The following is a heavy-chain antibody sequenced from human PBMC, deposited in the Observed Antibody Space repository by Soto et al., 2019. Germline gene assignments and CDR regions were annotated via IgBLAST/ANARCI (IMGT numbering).Heavy chain of an antibody. V-gene: IGHV3-30*15. CDR2: ISYDGINE. Sequence: HVQLVESGGSVVQPGRSLRLSCEASGFTFTSYAMHWVRQAPGKGLEWVAVISYDGINEYYADSVKGRFTISRDNSKNTVFLQMSSLRVEDTAVYYCARDRLRLGELSLIGYFDYWGQGTLVTVSS. J-gene: IGHJ4*02. D-gene: IGHD3-16*02. CDR1: GFTFTSYA. CDR3: ARDRLRLGELSLIGYFDY.